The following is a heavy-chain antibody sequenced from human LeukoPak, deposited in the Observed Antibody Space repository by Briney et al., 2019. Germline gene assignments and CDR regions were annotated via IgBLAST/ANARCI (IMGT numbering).Heavy chain of an antibody. CDR3: ARSIAAAGSGGDY. CDR1: GFTFSIYS. CDR2: IGRSGDRTT. J-gene: IGHJ4*02. Sequence: PGGSLRLSCAASGFTFSIYSLNWVRQAPGKGLEWVAYIGRSGDRTTKYADSVKGRFTISRDNAENSLFLQMNSLRAEDTAVYYCARSIAAAGSGGDYWGQGTLVTVSS. V-gene: IGHV3-48*04. D-gene: IGHD6-13*01.